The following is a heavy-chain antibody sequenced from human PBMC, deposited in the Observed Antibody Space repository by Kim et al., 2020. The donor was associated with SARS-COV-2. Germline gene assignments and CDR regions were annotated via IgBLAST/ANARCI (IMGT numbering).Heavy chain of an antibody. V-gene: IGHV1-69*04. J-gene: IGHJ6*03. CDR2: ITPILGRA. Sequence: SVKVSCKASGGIFSNHGISWVRQAPRQGLEWMGRITPILGRANYAQRFQGRVTITADRFTNTAYMEMSGLRSEDTAVYYCAREGVTVDYYYYYMDVWGKGTTVTVSS. CDR1: GGIFSNHG. CDR3: AREGVTVDYYYYYMDV. D-gene: IGHD3-10*01.